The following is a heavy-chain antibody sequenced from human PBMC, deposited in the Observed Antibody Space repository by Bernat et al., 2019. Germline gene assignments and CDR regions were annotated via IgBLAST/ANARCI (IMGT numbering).Heavy chain of an antibody. Sequence: EVQLVESGGGLVKPGGSLRLSCAASGFTFSSYSMNWVRQAPGKGLEWVSSISSSSSYIYCADSVHGRFAISRDNAKNSLYLQMNSLRAEDTAVYDCARRGVRGVKAPSDYWGQGTLVTVSS. J-gene: IGHJ4*02. D-gene: IGHD3-10*01. CDR1: GFTFSSYS. V-gene: IGHV3-21*01. CDR3: ARRGVRGVKAPSDY. CDR2: ISSSSSYI.